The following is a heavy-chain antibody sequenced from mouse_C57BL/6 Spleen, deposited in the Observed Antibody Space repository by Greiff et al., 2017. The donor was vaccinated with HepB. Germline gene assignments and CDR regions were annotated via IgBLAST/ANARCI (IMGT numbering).Heavy chain of an antibody. CDR2: ISSGSSTI. V-gene: IGHV5-17*01. CDR1: GFTFSDYG. CDR3: ATWEGFAY. Sequence: EVKLVESGGGLVKPGGSLKLSCAASGFTFSDYGMHWVRQAPEKGLEWVAYISSGSSTIYYADTVKGRFTISRDNAKNTLFLQMTSLRSEDTAMYYCATWEGFAYWGQGTLVTVSA. J-gene: IGHJ3*01. D-gene: IGHD4-1*01.